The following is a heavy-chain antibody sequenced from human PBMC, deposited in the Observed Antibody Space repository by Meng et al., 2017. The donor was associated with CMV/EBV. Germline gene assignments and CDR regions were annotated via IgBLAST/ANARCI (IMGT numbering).Heavy chain of an antibody. CDR1: AFSFSTVRVG. V-gene: IGHV2-5*02. CDR3: AHNRSLQLVGHWFDP. Sequence: QVHLNESGPGLLKPTPTITLASTISAFSFSTVRVGWGWMHHAPGNDQKWLARLYWDGDKRYNPYLKSRITINVNTSRDHVDHTMTNMEPVKTATYYSAHNRSLQLVGHWFDPWGQGTLVTVSS. CDR2: LYWDGDK. J-gene: IGHJ5*02. D-gene: IGHD6-6*01.